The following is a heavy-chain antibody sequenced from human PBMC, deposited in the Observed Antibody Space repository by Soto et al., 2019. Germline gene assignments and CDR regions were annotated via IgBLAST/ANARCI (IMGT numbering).Heavy chain of an antibody. V-gene: IGHV4-61*01. CDR3: ARGFKLSIPLNWFDP. CDR2: IYYSGST. CDR1: GGSVSSGSYY. J-gene: IGHJ5*02. D-gene: IGHD2-2*02. Sequence: NPSETLSLTCTVSGGSVSSGSYYWSWIRQPPGKGLEWIGYIYYSGSTNYNPSLKSRVTISVDTSKNQFSLKLSSVTAADTAVYYCARGFKLSIPLNWFDPWGQGTLVTVSS.